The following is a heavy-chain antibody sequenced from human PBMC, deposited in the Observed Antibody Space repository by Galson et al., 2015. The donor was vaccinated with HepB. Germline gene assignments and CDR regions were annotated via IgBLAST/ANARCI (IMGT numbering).Heavy chain of an antibody. CDR1: GRTFSSYT. Sequence: SVKVSCKASGRTFSSYTISWVRQAPGQGLEWMGRIIPILGIANYAQKFQGRVTITADKSTSAAYMELSSLRSEDTAVYYCAREGRALVVPAAISLRGVWFDPWGQGTLVTVSS. D-gene: IGHD2-2*01. J-gene: IGHJ5*02. V-gene: IGHV1-69*04. CDR2: IIPILGIA. CDR3: AREGRALVVPAAISLRGVWFDP.